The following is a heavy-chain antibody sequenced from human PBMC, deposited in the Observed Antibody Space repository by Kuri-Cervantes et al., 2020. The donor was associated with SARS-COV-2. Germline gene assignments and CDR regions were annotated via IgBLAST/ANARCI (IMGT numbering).Heavy chain of an antibody. V-gene: IGHV3-30*02. CDR3: AKSVPVWQQRPYNWFDP. D-gene: IGHD6-13*01. CDR2: IRYDGSNK. J-gene: IGHJ5*02. Sequence: GGSLRLSCAASGFTFSSYGMHWVHQAPGKGLEWVAFIRYDGSNKYYADSVKGRFTISRDNAKNSLYLQMNSLRAEDTAVYYCAKSVPVWQQRPYNWFDPWGQGTLVTVSS. CDR1: GFTFSSYG.